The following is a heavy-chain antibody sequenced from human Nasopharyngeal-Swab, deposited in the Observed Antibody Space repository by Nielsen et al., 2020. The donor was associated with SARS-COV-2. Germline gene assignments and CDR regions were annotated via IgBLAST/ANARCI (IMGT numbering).Heavy chain of an antibody. V-gene: IGHV3-64*01. CDR1: GFTFSSYA. CDR3: ARGMVYAVY. CDR2: ISSNGGST. J-gene: IGHJ4*02. Sequence: ETLSLTCAASGFTFSSYAMHWVRQAPGKGLEYVSAISSNGGSTYYANSVKGRFTISRDNSKNTLYLQMGSLRAEDMAVYYCARGMVYAVYWGQGTLVTVSS. D-gene: IGHD2-8*01.